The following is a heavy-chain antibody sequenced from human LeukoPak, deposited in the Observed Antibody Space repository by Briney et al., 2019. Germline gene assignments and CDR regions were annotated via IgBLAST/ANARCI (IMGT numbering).Heavy chain of an antibody. V-gene: IGHV1-69*05. CDR3: ARSPPGYYDSSGYYELDY. D-gene: IGHD3-22*01. CDR1: GGTFSSYA. Sequence: GASVKVSCKASGGTFSSYAISWVRQAPGQGLERMGGIIPIFGTANYAQKFQGRVTITTDESTSTAYMELSSLRSEDTAVYYCARSPPGYYDSSGYYELDYWGQGTLVTVSS. J-gene: IGHJ4*02. CDR2: IIPIFGTA.